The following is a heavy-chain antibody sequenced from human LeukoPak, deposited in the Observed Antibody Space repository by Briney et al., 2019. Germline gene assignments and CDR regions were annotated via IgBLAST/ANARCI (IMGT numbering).Heavy chain of an antibody. V-gene: IGHV3-9*01. Sequence: GRSLRLSCAAAGFTFDDYGLQWVRHAPGEGLEWVSGISWNSGRIVYGDSVKGRFTISRDNAKNSLYLQMNSLRPEHPALYYCAKDIAKATTVSSSVVFYIWGQGTMVTVSS. CDR1: GFTFDDYG. CDR2: ISWNSGRI. D-gene: IGHD6-13*01. J-gene: IGHJ3*02. CDR3: AKDIAKATTVSSSVVFYI.